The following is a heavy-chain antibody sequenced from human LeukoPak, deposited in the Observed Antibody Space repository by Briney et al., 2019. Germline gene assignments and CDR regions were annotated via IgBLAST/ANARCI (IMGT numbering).Heavy chain of an antibody. CDR1: GYTFTSYD. V-gene: IGHV1-8*01. Sequence: ASVKVSCKASGYTFTSYDINWVRQATGQGLEWIGWMNPNSGNTGYAQKFQGRVTMTRNTYISTAYMELSSLRSEDTAVYYCARDNGGTAMAYYYYYYMDVWGKGTTVIISS. J-gene: IGHJ6*03. CDR3: ARDNGGTAMAYYYYYYMDV. D-gene: IGHD5-18*01. CDR2: MNPNSGNT.